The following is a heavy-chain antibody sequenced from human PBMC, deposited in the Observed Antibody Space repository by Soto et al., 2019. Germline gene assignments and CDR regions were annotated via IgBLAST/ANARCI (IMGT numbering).Heavy chain of an antibody. Sequence: QVQLVQSGAEVKKPGSSVKVSCKASGGTFSSYTISWVRQSPGQGLEWMGRIIPILGIANYAQKFQGRVTITADKSTSTAYMELSSLRSEDTAVYYCARGAVVVTATPFDYWGQGPLVTVSS. V-gene: IGHV1-69*02. CDR3: ARGAVVVTATPFDY. CDR2: IIPILGIA. J-gene: IGHJ4*02. CDR1: GGTFSSYT. D-gene: IGHD2-21*02.